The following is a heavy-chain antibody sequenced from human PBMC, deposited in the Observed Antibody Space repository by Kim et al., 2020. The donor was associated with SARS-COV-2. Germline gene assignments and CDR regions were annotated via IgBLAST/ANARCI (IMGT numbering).Heavy chain of an antibody. Sequence: LNSRVTISVDTSKNQFSRKLSSVTAADTAVYYCARLNYYDSSGYYEFDYWGQGTLVTVSS. CDR3: ARLNYYDSSGYYEFDY. V-gene: IGHV4-39*01. D-gene: IGHD3-22*01. J-gene: IGHJ4*02.